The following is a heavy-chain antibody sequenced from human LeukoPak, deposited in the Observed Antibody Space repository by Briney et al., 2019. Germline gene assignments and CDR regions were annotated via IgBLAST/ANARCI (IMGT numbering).Heavy chain of an antibody. Sequence: PSETLSLTCTVSGASITRYYWGWIRQTPGKGLEWIGYIYFSGHSTSYNPSLGGRATMSADSSKNQFSLNLRSVTAADTAIYFCARHDKSYTSRSPFDFWDQGVLVAVSS. CDR3: ARHDKSYTSRSPFDF. V-gene: IGHV4-59*08. CDR2: IYFSGHST. D-gene: IGHD3-16*01. J-gene: IGHJ4*02. CDR1: GASITRYY.